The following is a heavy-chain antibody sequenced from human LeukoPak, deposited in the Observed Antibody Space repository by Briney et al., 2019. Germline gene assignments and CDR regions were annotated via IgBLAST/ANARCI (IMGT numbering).Heavy chain of an antibody. CDR2: IRYDGSNK. J-gene: IGHJ3*02. CDR3: ARAAGGYNLSGAFDI. Sequence: GGSLRLSCAASGFTFSSYGMHWVRQAPGKGLEWVAFIRYDGSNKYYADSVKGRFTISRDNSKNTLYLQMNSLRAEDTAVYYCARAAGGYNLSGAFDIWGQGTMVTVSS. V-gene: IGHV3-30*02. CDR1: GFTFSSYG. D-gene: IGHD5-24*01.